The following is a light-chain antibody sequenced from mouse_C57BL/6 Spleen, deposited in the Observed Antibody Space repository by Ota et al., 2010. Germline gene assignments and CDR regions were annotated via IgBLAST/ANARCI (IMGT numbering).Light chain of an antibody. CDR3: QQWSSSPLT. CDR1: SSVSY. V-gene: IGKV4-80*01. CDR2: STS. Sequence: LPTSPAIMSASLGEEITLTCSASSSVSYMHWYQQKSGTSPKLLIYSTSNLASGVPARFSGSGSGTSYSLTISSVKAEDAATYYCQQWSSSPLTFGAGTKLELK. J-gene: IGKJ5*01.